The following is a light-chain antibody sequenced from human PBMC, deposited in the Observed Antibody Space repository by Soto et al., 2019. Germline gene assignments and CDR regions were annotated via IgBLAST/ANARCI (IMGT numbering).Light chain of an antibody. V-gene: IGLV1-44*01. CDR3: AAWDASLSAHYA. J-gene: IGLJ1*01. CDR2: SND. CDR1: SSNIGSST. Sequence: HSVLTQPPSASGTPGQRVTIFCSGSSSNIGSSTVNWYQQVPGAAPKLLIESNDQRPSGVPDRFSGSKSGTSAYLAISGLQSEDEADYYCAAWDASLSAHYAFGTGTKVTVL.